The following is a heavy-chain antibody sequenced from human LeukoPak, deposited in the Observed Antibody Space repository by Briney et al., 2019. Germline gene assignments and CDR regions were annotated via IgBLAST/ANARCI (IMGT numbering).Heavy chain of an antibody. CDR2: ISYDGSNK. V-gene: IGHV3-30*18. Sequence: GGSLRLSCAPSGFTFSSYGMHWVRQAPGKGLEWVAVISYDGSNKYYADSVKGRFTISRDNSKNTLYLQMNSLRAEDTAVYYCAKAVSVAGPELNWFDPWGQGTLVTVSS. CDR3: AKAVSVAGPELNWFDP. D-gene: IGHD6-19*01. J-gene: IGHJ5*02. CDR1: GFTFSSYG.